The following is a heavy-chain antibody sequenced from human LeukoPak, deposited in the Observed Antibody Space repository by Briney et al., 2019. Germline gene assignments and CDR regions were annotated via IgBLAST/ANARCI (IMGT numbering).Heavy chain of an antibody. V-gene: IGHV3-21*01. J-gene: IGHJ4*02. D-gene: IGHD5-12*01. CDR3: ATFGLVAALDL. CDR2: ISSSSSYI. CDR1: GFTFSSYS. Sequence: GGSLRLSCAASGFTFSSYSMNWVRQAPGKGLEWVSSISSSSSYIYYTDSVKGRFTISRDNAKNSLYLQMNSLRAEDTAVYYCATFGLVAALDLWGQGTLVTVSS.